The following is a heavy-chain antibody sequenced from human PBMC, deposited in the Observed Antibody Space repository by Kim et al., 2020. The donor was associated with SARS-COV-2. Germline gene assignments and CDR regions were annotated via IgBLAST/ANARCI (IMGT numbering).Heavy chain of an antibody. CDR3: ARDRAGIVGASATFDI. CDR1: GYTFPSYV. D-gene: IGHD1-26*01. J-gene: IGHJ3*02. Sequence: ASVKVSCKASGYTFPSYVIHWVRQAPGQRLEWMGWINAGNGNTKYSQKFQGRVTITRDTSASTAYMDLSSLRSEDTAVYYCARDRAGIVGASATFDIWGQGTMVTVSS. CDR2: INAGNGNT. V-gene: IGHV1-3*01.